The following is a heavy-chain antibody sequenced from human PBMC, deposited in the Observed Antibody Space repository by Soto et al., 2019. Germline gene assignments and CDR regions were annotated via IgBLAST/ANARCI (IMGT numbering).Heavy chain of an antibody. CDR3: ARSSGNIMVRGVIVLGWFDP. J-gene: IGHJ5*02. Sequence: ASVKVSCKASGYTFTSYGISWVRQAPGQGLEWMGWISAYNGNTNYAQKLQGRVTMTTDTSTSTAYMELRSLRSDDTAVYYCARSSGNIMVRGVIVLGWFDPWGQGTLVTVSS. V-gene: IGHV1-18*01. CDR2: ISAYNGNT. CDR1: GYTFTSYG. D-gene: IGHD3-10*01.